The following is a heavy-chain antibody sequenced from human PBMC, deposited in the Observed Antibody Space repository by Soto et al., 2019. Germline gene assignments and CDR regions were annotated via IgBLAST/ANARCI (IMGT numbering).Heavy chain of an antibody. CDR3: ARIQGASSSYYYYYMDV. D-gene: IGHD6-6*01. CDR2: IYYSGST. CDR1: GGSISSYY. Sequence: SETLSLTCTVSGGSISSYYWSWIRQPPGKGLEWIGYIYYSGSTNYNPSLKSRVTISVDTSKNQFSLKLSSVTAADTAVYYCARIQGASSSYYYYYMDVCGKGTTVTVSS. J-gene: IGHJ6*03. V-gene: IGHV4-59*01.